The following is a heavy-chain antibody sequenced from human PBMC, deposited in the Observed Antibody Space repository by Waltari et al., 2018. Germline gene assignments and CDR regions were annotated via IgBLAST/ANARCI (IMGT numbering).Heavy chain of an antibody. V-gene: IGHV4-34*01. CDR2: INHSGSN. CDR3: ARGPSITMVRGVIADYYYGMDV. J-gene: IGHJ6*02. CDR1: GGSFSGYY. Sequence: QVQLQQWGAGLLKPSETLSLTCAVYGGSFSGYYWSWIRQPPGKGLEWIGEINHSGSNNYNPALKGRVTISVDTSKNQFSLKLSSVTAADTAVYYCARGPSITMVRGVIADYYYGMDVWGQGTTVTVSS. D-gene: IGHD3-10*01.